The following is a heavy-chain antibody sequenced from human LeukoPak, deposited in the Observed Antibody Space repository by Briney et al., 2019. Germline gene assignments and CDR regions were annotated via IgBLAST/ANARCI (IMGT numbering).Heavy chain of an antibody. D-gene: IGHD3-3*01. CDR3: ARCQGCLAWYFDL. CDR2: IIPIFGTA. V-gene: IGHV1-69*05. CDR1: GGTFSSYA. Sequence: SVKVSCXASGGTFSSYAISWVRQAPGQGLEWMGGIIPIFGTANYAQKFQGRVTITTDESTSTAYMELSSLRSEDTAVYYCARCQGCLAWYFDLWGRGTLVTVSS. J-gene: IGHJ2*01.